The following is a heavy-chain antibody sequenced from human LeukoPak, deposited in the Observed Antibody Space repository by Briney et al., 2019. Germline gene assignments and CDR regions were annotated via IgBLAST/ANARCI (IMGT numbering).Heavy chain of an antibody. J-gene: IGHJ5*02. CDR1: ADSISSGYY. CDR3: ARDGASASGSWFGP. V-gene: IGHV4-38-2*02. CDR2: IYHSGST. Sequence: PSETLSLICTVSADSISSGYYWGWIRQSPGKGLEWIGSIYHSGSTYYNPSLRSRVTISVDMSKNQFSLRLNPVTAADTAVYYCARDGASASGSWFGPWGQGTLVIVSS. D-gene: IGHD1-26*01.